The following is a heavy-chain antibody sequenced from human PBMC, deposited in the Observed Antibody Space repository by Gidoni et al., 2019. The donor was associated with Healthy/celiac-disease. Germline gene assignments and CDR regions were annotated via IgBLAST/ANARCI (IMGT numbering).Heavy chain of an antibody. CDR3: ARSITKDPDAFDI. J-gene: IGHJ3*02. CDR1: GCTFSSYS. V-gene: IGHV3-48*01. CDR2: ISSSSSTI. Sequence: EVQLVESGGGLVQPGGSLRLSCAASGCTFSSYSMNWVRQAPGKGLEWVSYISSSSSTIYYADSVKGRFTISRDNAKNSLYLQMNSLRAEDTAVYYCARSITKDPDAFDIWGQGTMVTVSS. D-gene: IGHD3-10*01.